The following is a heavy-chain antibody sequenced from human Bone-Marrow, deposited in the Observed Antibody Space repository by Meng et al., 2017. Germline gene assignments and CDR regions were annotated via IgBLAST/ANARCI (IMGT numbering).Heavy chain of an antibody. V-gene: IGHV3-23*01. CDR3: AKVMRIRSIYYGSGSYFRGMDV. CDR2: ISGSGGST. J-gene: IGHJ6*02. Sequence: GESLKISCSASGFTFGDHAMSWFRQAPGKGLEWVSAISGSGGSTYYADSVKGRFTISRDNSKNTLYLQMNSLRAEDTAVYYCAKVMRIRSIYYGSGSYFRGMDVWGQGTTVTVSS. D-gene: IGHD3-10*01. CDR1: GFTFGDHA.